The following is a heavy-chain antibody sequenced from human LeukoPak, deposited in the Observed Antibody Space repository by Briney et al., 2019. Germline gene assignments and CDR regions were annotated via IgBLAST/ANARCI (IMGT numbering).Heavy chain of an antibody. CDR1: GFTFSSYA. CDR3: AKDRVYYVYYFDY. V-gene: IGHV3-23*01. J-gene: IGHJ4*02. D-gene: IGHD3-22*01. Sequence: GGSLRLSCAASGFTFSSYAMSWVRPAPGKGLEWVSAISGSGGSTYYADSVKGRFTISRDNSKNTLYLQMNSLRAEDTAVYYCAKDRVYYVYYFDYWGQGTLVTVSS. CDR2: ISGSGGST.